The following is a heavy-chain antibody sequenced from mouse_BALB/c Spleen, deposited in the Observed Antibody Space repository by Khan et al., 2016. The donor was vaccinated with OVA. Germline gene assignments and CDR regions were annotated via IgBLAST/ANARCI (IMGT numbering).Heavy chain of an antibody. Sequence: EVQLQESGPGLVKPSQSLSLTCTVTGYSITSDYAWNWIRQFPGNKLEWMGYISNSGNTNYNPSLKSRLSITRDTSKNQFFLQLNSVTTEDTATYYGASELRRYYAMDYWGQGTSVTVSS. CDR2: ISNSGNT. CDR3: ASELRRYYAMDY. D-gene: IGHD4-1*01. CDR1: GYSITSDYA. J-gene: IGHJ4*01. V-gene: IGHV3-2*02.